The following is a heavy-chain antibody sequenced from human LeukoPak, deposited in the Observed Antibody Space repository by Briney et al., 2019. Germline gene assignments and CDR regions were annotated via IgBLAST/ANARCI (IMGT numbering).Heavy chain of an antibody. CDR1: GGSFSGYY. V-gene: IGHV4-34*01. J-gene: IGHJ2*01. CDR3: ARIRPTVVPGGWYFDL. Sequence: SETLSLTCAVYGGSFSGYYWSWIRQPPGKGLEWIGEINHSGSTNYNPSLKSRVTISVDTSKNQFSLKLSSVTAADTAVYYCARIRPTVVPGGWYFDLWGRGTLVTVSS. D-gene: IGHD4-23*01. CDR2: INHSGST.